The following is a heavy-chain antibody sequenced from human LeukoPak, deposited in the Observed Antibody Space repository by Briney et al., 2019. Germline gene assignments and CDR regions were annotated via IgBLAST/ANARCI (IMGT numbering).Heavy chain of an antibody. V-gene: IGHV1-18*01. CDR3: ARDKYCSSTSCRNWFDP. CDR2: ISAYNGNT. J-gene: IGHJ5*02. Sequence: ASVKVSCKASGYTFTSYGISWVRQAPGQGLEWMGWISAYNGNTNCAQKLQGRVTMTTDTSTSTAYMELRSLRSDDTAVYYCARDKYCSSTSCRNWFDPWGQGTLVTVSS. D-gene: IGHD2-2*01. CDR1: GYTFTSYG.